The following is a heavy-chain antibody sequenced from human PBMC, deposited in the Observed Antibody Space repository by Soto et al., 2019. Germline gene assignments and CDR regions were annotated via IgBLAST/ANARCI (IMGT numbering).Heavy chain of an antibody. CDR2: IIPIFGTA. V-gene: IGHV1-69*01. D-gene: IGHD1-26*01. Sequence: QVPLVQSGAEVKKPGSSVKVSCKASGGTFSSYAISWVRQAPGQGLEWMGGIIPIFGTANYAQKFQGRVTITADESTSTAYMELSSLRSEDTAVYYCARDQRWEDGPGWYFDLWGRGTLVTVSS. J-gene: IGHJ2*01. CDR1: GGTFSSYA. CDR3: ARDQRWEDGPGWYFDL.